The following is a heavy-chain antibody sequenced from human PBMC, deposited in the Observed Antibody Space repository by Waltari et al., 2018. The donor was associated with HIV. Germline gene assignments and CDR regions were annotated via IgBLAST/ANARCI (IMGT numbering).Heavy chain of an antibody. V-gene: IGHV1-2*02. Sequence: QVQLVQSGAEVKKPGASVKVSCKASGYTFTGYYMNWVRQAPGQGLEWMGWINPNSGGTNYAQKFQGRVTMTRDTSISTAYMELSRLRSDDTAVYYCARDRITMRVGAHFDYWGQGTLVTVSS. CDR3: ARDRITMRVGAHFDY. CDR2: INPNSGGT. D-gene: IGHD3-22*01. J-gene: IGHJ4*02. CDR1: GYTFTGYY.